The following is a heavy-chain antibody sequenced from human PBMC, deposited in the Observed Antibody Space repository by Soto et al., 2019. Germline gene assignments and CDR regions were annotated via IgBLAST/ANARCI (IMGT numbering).Heavy chain of an antibody. CDR1: GYTFTSYA. J-gene: IGHJ4*02. V-gene: IGHV1-3*01. CDR3: AGGEGIAAAGMYDY. CDR2: INAGNGNT. Sequence: QVQLVQSGAEVKKPGASVKVSCKASGYTFTSYAMHWVRQAPGQRLEWMGWINAGNGNTKYSQKFQGRVTITRDTSASTAYMELSSLRSEDTAVYYCAGGEGIAAAGMYDYWGQGTLVTVSS. D-gene: IGHD6-13*01.